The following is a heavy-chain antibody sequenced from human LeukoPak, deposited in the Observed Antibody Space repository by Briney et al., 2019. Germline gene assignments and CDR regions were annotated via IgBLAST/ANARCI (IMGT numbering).Heavy chain of an antibody. CDR1: GYTFTSYG. J-gene: IGHJ5*02. Sequence: ASVKVSCKASGYTFTSYGISWVRQAPGQGLEWMGWISAYNGNTNYAQKLQGRVTMTTDTSTSTAYMELRSQRSDDTAVYYCARGRRQLERQMYWFDPWGQGTLVTVSS. D-gene: IGHD1-1*01. CDR2: ISAYNGNT. V-gene: IGHV1-18*01. CDR3: ARGRRQLERQMYWFDP.